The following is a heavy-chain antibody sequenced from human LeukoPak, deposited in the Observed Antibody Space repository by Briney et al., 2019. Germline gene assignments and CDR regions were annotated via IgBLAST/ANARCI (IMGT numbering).Heavy chain of an antibody. D-gene: IGHD3-3*01. J-gene: IGHJ4*02. CDR3: AKDYHYDRTYFDY. V-gene: IGHV3-9*01. CDR1: GFTFDDYA. Sequence: PGGSLRLSCAASGFTFDDYAMHWVRQAPGKGLERVSGISWNSGSMGYADSVKGRFTISRDNAKNSLYLQMNSLRAEDTALYYCAKDYHYDRTYFDYWGQGTLVTVSS. CDR2: ISWNSGSM.